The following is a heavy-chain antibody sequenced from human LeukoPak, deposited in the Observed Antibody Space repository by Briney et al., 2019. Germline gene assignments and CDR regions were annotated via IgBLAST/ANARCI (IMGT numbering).Heavy chain of an antibody. J-gene: IGHJ6*03. CDR2: IYYTGNT. CDR3: ASGSYYYMDV. D-gene: IGHD5-12*01. V-gene: IGHV4-59*08. Sequence: SETLSLTCTVSGGSISSYYWSWIRQPPGKGLEWIGNIYYTGNTYYNSSLKSRVTISLDTSKNQFSLKLNSVTAADTAVYYCASGSYYYMDVWGKGTTVTVSS. CDR1: GGSISSYY.